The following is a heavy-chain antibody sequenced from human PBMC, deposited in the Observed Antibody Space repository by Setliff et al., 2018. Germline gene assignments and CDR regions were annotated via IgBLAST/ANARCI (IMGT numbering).Heavy chain of an antibody. Sequence: AGGSLRLSCAASGFTFSSFWMAWVRQSPGRGLEWVANINQDGSGKFYVDSVKGRFTIFRDNAKNSLSLQMNSLRAEDTAVYYCAKYYSDNSGPRGAFDYWGQGILVTVSS. V-gene: IGHV3-7*01. CDR3: AKYYSDNSGPRGAFDY. J-gene: IGHJ4*02. D-gene: IGHD3-22*01. CDR1: GFTFSSFW. CDR2: INQDGSGK.